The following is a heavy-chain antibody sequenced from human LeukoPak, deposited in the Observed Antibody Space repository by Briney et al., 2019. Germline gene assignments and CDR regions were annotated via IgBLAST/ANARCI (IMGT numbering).Heavy chain of an antibody. Sequence: GGSLRLSCAASGFTFSSYWMSWVRQAPGKGLEWVANIKPDGSEEYCVDSVKGRFTISRDNAKKSLCLQMNSLRAEDTAVYYCARDEVDYSTDYWGQGTLVTVSS. CDR1: GFTFSSYW. J-gene: IGHJ4*02. D-gene: IGHD4-11*01. CDR2: IKPDGSEE. V-gene: IGHV3-7*01. CDR3: ARDEVDYSTDY.